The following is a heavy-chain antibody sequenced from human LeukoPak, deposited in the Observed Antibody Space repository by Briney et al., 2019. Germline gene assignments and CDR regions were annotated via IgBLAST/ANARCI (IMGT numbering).Heavy chain of an antibody. CDR3: ARELTTTIFGVVTDAFDI. J-gene: IGHJ3*02. V-gene: IGHV4-59*12. D-gene: IGHD3-3*01. CDR1: GGSISSYY. Sequence: SETLSLTCTVSGGSISSYYWSWIRQPPGKGLEWIGYIYYSGSTNYNPSLKSRVTISVDTSKNQFSLKLSSVTAADTAVYYCARELTTTIFGVVTDAFDIWGQGTMVTVSS. CDR2: IYYSGST.